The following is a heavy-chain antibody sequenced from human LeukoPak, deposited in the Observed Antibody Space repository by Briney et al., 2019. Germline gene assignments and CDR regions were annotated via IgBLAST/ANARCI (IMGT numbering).Heavy chain of an antibody. D-gene: IGHD6-13*01. V-gene: IGHV4-4*07. CDR2: IYTSGST. CDR1: GGSISSSY. J-gene: IGHJ4*02. CDR3: ARADSWYGYYFDY. Sequence: SETLSLTCTVSGGSISSSYWSWIRQPAGKGLEWIGRIYTSGSTNFNPSLKSRVTISVDTSKNQLSLKLSSVTAADTAVYYCARADSWYGYYFDYWGQGTLVTVSS.